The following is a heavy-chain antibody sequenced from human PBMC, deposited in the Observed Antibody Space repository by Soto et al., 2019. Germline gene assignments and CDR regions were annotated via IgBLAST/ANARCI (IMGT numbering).Heavy chain of an antibody. CDR3: ARTYGDYGRIYYYYYMDV. V-gene: IGHV4-59*01. J-gene: IGHJ6*03. Sequence: PSETLSLTCTVSGGSISSYYWSWIRQPPGKGLEWIGYIYYSGSTNYNPSLKSRVTISVDTSKNQFSLKLSSVTAADTAVYYCARTYGDYGRIYYYYYMDVWGKGTTVTVSS. CDR2: IYYSGST. D-gene: IGHD4-17*01. CDR1: GGSISSYY.